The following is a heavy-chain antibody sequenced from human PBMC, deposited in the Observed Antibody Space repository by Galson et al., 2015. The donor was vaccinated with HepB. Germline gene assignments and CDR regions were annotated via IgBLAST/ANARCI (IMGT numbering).Heavy chain of an antibody. CDR2: VYSSGNT. D-gene: IGHD4-23*01. CDR1: GFSGTNNY. V-gene: IGHV3-53*04. Sequence: CLRTSGAAAGFSGTNNYLGGGDQAPGKGLEKDSVVYSSGNTIYADSVKGRFTISRHSSKNTLYLQIYSLRAEDTAVYYCASSTVGIGDDAFDIWGQGTMVTVSS. J-gene: IGHJ3*02. CDR3: ASSTVGIGDDAFDI.